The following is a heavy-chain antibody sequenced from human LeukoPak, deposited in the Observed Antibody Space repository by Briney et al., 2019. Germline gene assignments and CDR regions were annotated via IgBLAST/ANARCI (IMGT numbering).Heavy chain of an antibody. D-gene: IGHD6-13*01. J-gene: IGHJ4*02. CDR1: GYTFINYG. V-gene: IGHV1-18*01. Sequence: ASVKVSCKASGYTFINYGISWVRQAPGQGLEWMGWISAYNGNTNYAQELQGRVTMTTDTSTSTAYMELRSLRSDDTAVYYCARDLDRALAAAKPPFDYWGQGTLVTVSS. CDR2: ISAYNGNT. CDR3: ARDLDRALAAAKPPFDY.